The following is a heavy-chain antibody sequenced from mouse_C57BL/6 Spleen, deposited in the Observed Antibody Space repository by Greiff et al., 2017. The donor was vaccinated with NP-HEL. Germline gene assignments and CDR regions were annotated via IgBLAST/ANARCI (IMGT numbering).Heavy chain of an antibody. J-gene: IGHJ1*03. V-gene: IGHV8-12*01. Sequence: QVTLKVCGPGILQSSQTLSLTCSFSGFSLSTSGMGVSWIRQPSGKGLEWLAHIYWDDDKRYNPSLKSRLTISKDTSRNQVFLKITSVDTADTATYYCARDYYGSNFDVWGTGTTVTVSS. CDR2: IYWDDDK. D-gene: IGHD1-1*01. CDR1: GFSLSTSGMG. CDR3: ARDYYGSNFDV.